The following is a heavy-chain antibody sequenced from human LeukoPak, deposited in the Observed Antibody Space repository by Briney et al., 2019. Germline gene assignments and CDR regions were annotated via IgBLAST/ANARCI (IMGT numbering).Heavy chain of an antibody. CDR1: GGSISSGGYS. CDR3: ARLIAVAPYFDY. CDR2: IYHSGST. Sequence: SETLSLTCAVSGGSISSGGYSWSWIRQPPGKGLEWIVYIYHSGSTYYNPSLKSRVTISVDRSKNQFSLKLSSVTAADTAVYYCARLIAVAPYFDYWGQGTLVTVSS. V-gene: IGHV4-30-2*01. J-gene: IGHJ4*02. D-gene: IGHD6-19*01.